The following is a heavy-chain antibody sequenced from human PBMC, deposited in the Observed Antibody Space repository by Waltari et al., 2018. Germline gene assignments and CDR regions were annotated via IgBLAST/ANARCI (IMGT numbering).Heavy chain of an antibody. D-gene: IGHD3-3*01. Sequence: EAQLEESGGGSVQPGRSLRLSCSASGFTFDDYAMHWVRQSPGKGLGWVSGINWNGRTVGYADSVKGRFTISRDNAKNSLYLQMNNLRAGDTAVYYCARAKPSGYKYWYYYDMDVWGRGTTVTVSS. V-gene: IGHV3-9*01. J-gene: IGHJ6*02. CDR2: INWNGRTV. CDR1: GFTFDDYA. CDR3: ARAKPSGYKYWYYYDMDV.